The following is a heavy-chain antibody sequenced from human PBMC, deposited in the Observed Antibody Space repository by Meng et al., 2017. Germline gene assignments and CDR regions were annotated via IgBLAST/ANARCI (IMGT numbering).Heavy chain of an antibody. CDR3: ARDKGPTTVVMWGYFDY. J-gene: IGHJ4*02. D-gene: IGHD4-23*01. CDR2: ISYDGSNK. V-gene: IGHV3-30*04. CDR1: GFTFSSYA. Sequence: LSLTCAASGFTFSSYAMHWVRQAPGKGLEWVAVISYDGSNKYYADSVKGRFTISRDNSKNTLYLQMNSLRAEDTAVYYCARDKGPTTVVMWGYFDYWGQGTLVTVSS.